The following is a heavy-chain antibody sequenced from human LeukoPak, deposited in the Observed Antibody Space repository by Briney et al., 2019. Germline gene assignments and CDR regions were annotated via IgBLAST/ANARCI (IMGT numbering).Heavy chain of an antibody. CDR1: GGSFSGYY. J-gene: IGHJ4*02. CDR3: ARGDSYYDSSGYPRPHFDY. Sequence: SETLSLTCAVCGGSFSGYYWSWIRQPPGKGLEWIGEINHSGSTNYNPSLKSRVTLSVDTSKNQFSLKLSSVTAADTAVYYCARGDSYYDSSGYPRPHFDYWGQGTLVTVSS. D-gene: IGHD3-22*01. V-gene: IGHV4-34*01. CDR2: INHSGST.